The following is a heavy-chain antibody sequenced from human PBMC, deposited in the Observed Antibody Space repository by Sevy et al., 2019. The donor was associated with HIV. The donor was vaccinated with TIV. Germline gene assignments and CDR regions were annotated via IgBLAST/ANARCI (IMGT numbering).Heavy chain of an antibody. J-gene: IGHJ5*01. D-gene: IGHD1-1*01. V-gene: IGHV3-33*01. Sequence: GGSLRLSSVASGFTFRSFSMRWVRQAPGKGLEWVAAIWYDGRTERYADSVQGRFTISRDNSKKTLYLQMNSLRDEDTAIYYCARDAARVIVPTAGFDSWGQGTLVTVSS. CDR2: IWYDGRTE. CDR1: GFTFRSFS. CDR3: ARDAARVIVPTAGFDS.